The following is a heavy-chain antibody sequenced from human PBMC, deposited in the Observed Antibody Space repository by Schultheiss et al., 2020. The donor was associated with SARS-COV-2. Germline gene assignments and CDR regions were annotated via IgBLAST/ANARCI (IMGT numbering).Heavy chain of an antibody. CDR2: IYTSGST. CDR1: GGSFSGYY. CDR3: ARGSMVRGVPNPLDY. J-gene: IGHJ4*02. D-gene: IGHD3-10*01. Sequence: SETLSLTCAVYGGSFSGYYWSWIRQPPGKGLEWIGRIYTSGSTNYNPSLKSRVTISVDTSKNQFSLKLSSVTAADTAVYYCARGSMVRGVPNPLDYWGQGTLVTVSS. V-gene: IGHV4-34*01.